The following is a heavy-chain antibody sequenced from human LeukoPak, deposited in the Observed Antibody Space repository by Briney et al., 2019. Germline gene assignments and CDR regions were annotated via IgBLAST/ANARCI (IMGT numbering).Heavy chain of an antibody. V-gene: IGHV3-48*01. J-gene: IGHJ3*01. CDR2: ISSSSSII. D-gene: IGHD3-3*01. Sequence: RGSLRLSCGASGFTFNSYNMNWVRQAPGKGLEWVSYISSSSSIIYYTDSVKGRFTISRDNAKNSLYLQMNSLRAEDTAMYYCARVMSGYYVVLDVWGQGTMVTVSS. CDR1: GFTFNSYN. CDR3: ARVMSGYYVVLDV.